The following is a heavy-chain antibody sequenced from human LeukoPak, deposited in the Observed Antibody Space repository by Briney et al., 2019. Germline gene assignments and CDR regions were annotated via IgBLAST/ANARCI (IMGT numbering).Heavy chain of an antibody. CDR1: GFTVSSNY. CDR3: ARDQSFQQLAQDY. Sequence: PGGSLRLSCAAPGFTVSSNYMSWVRQAPGKGLEWVSVIYSGGSTYYADSVKGRFTFSRDNSKNTLYLQMNSLRAEDTAVYYCARDQSFQQLAQDYWGQGTLVTVSS. J-gene: IGHJ4*02. V-gene: IGHV3-66*02. CDR2: IYSGGST. D-gene: IGHD6-6*01.